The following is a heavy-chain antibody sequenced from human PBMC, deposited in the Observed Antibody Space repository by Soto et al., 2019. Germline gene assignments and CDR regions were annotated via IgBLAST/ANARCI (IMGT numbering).Heavy chain of an antibody. CDR3: AKDQDSVAPDYYYGMDV. D-gene: IGHD2-15*01. Sequence: GGSLRLSCAASGFTFSSYGIHWVRQAPGKGLEGVAVISYDGSNKYYADSVKGRFTISRDNSKNTLYLQMNSLRAEDTAVYYCAKDQDSVAPDYYYGMDVWGQGTTVTVSS. J-gene: IGHJ6*02. CDR1: GFTFSSYG. CDR2: ISYDGSNK. V-gene: IGHV3-30*18.